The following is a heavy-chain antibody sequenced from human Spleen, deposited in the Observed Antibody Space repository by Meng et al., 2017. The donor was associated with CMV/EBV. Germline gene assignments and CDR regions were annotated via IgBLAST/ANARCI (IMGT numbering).Heavy chain of an antibody. CDR3: ARDGGYYYDSSGVPLGYFDY. V-gene: IGHV3-9*01. J-gene: IGHJ4*02. Sequence: SLKISCAAAGFTFDDYAMHWVRQAPGKGLEWVSGISWNSGSTGYADSVKGRFTISRDNAKNSLYLQMNSLRAEDTAVYYCARDGGYYYDSSGVPLGYFDYWGQGTLVTVSS. CDR1: GFTFDDYA. D-gene: IGHD3-22*01. CDR2: ISWNSGST.